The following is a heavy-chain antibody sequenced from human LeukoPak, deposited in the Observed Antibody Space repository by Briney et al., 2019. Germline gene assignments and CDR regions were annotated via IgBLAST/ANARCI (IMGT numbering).Heavy chain of an antibody. CDR1: GYTFTSYG. J-gene: IGHJ4*02. CDR2: ISAYNGNT. V-gene: IGHV1-18*01. Sequence: GASVKVSCKASGYTFTSYGISWVRQAPGHGLEWMGWISAYNGNTNYAQKLQGRVTMTTDTSTSTAYMELRSLRSDDTAVYYCARAQRYYYDSSGYSPYWGQGTLVTVSS. CDR3: ARAQRYYYDSSGYSPY. D-gene: IGHD3-22*01.